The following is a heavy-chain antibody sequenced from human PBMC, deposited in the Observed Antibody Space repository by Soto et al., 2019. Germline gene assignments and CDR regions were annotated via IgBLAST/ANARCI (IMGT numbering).Heavy chain of an antibody. CDR1: GGSFSGYY. Sequence: PSETLSLTCAVYGGSFSGYYWSWIRQPPGKGLEWIGEINHSGSTNYNPSLKSRVTISVDTSKNQFSLKLGSVTAADAAVFYCARLRYNSGPYYFDYWGQGTLVTVSS. CDR3: ARLRYNSGPYYFDY. J-gene: IGHJ4*02. D-gene: IGHD3-22*01. V-gene: IGHV4-34*01. CDR2: INHSGST.